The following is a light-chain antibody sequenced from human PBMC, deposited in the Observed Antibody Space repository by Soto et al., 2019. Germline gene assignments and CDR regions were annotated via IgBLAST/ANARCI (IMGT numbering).Light chain of an antibody. CDR3: QYCGSSPLT. Sequence: EIVMTQSPATLSVSPGERATLSCRASQSVSSNLAWYQQKPGQAPRLLIYGASTRATGIPARFSGSGSGTEFTLTISSLEPEDFAVYYCQYCGSSPLTFGGGTKVE. CDR1: QSVSSN. J-gene: IGKJ4*01. CDR2: GAS. V-gene: IGKV3-15*01.